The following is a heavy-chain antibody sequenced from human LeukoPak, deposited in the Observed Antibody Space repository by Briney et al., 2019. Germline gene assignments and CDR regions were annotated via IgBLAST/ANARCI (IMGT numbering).Heavy chain of an antibody. J-gene: IGHJ4*02. CDR2: IYHSGST. D-gene: IGHD6-13*01. Sequence: SETLSLTCAASGGSISSSNWWSWVRQPPGKGLEWIGEIYHSGSTNYNPSLKSRVTISVDKSKNQFSLKLSSVTAADTAVYYCAKKKGSRGGFDYWGQGTLVTVSS. CDR1: GGSISSSNW. V-gene: IGHV4-4*02. CDR3: AKKKGSRGGFDY.